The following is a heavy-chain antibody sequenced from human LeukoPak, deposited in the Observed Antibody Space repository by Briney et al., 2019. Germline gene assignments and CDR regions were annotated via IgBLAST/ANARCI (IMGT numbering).Heavy chain of an antibody. D-gene: IGHD2-21*02. J-gene: IGHJ3*02. CDR3: AKDVVVTAEDAFDI. CDR1: GFTFSNYG. Sequence: GGSLRLSCAASGFTFSNYGMHWVRQAPGKGLEWVSFISYDGSNKYYADSVKGRFTISRDNSKNTLYLQMISLRTEDTAVYYCAKDVVVTAEDAFDIWGQGTMVTVSS. CDR2: ISYDGSNK. V-gene: IGHV3-30*18.